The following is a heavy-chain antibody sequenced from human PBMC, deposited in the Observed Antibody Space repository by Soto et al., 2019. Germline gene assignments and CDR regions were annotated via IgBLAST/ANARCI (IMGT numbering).Heavy chain of an antibody. CDR2: ISYDGSNK. CDR1: GFTFSSYA. J-gene: IGHJ4*02. Sequence: QVQLVESGGDVVQPGRSLRLSCAASGFTFSSYAMHWVRQAPGKGLEWVAVISYDGSNKYYADSVKGRFTISRDNSKNTLYLQMNSLRVEDTAVYYCAREATSSSWASLDYWGQGTLVTVSS. CDR3: AREATSSSWASLDY. V-gene: IGHV3-30-3*01. D-gene: IGHD6-13*01.